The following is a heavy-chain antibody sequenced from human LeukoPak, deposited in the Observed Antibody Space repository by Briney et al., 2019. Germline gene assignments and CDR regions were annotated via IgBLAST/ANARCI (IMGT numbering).Heavy chain of an antibody. CDR3: ATYSSGRRGYYFDS. D-gene: IGHD6-19*01. Sequence: GGSLRLSCAASGFTFGSSAMSWVRQAPGKGPEWVAISYSGNTTYCADSVRGRFTISRDKSKNRLHLQMNSLRAEDTAVYYCATYSSGRRGYYFDSWGQGTLVTVSS. J-gene: IGHJ4*02. V-gene: IGHV3-66*01. CDR1: GFTFGSSA. CDR2: SYSGNTT.